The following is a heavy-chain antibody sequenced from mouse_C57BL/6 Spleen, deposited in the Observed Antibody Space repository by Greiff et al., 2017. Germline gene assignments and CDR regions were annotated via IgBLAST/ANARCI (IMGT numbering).Heavy chain of an antibody. V-gene: IGHV1-64*01. CDR3: ARSSGSSYDWFAY. CDR1: GYTFTSYW. Sequence: QVQLQQPGAELVKPGASVKLSCKASGYTFTSYWMHWVKQRPGQGLEWIGMIHPNSGSTNYNEKFKSKATLTVDKSSSTAYMQLSSLTSEDSAVYYCARSSGSSYDWFAYWGQGTLVTVSA. J-gene: IGHJ3*01. CDR2: IHPNSGST. D-gene: IGHD1-1*01.